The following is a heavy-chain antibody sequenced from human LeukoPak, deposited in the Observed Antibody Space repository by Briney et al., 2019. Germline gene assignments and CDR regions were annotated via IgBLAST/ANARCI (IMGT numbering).Heavy chain of an antibody. CDR2: IYYSGST. D-gene: IGHD3-10*01. V-gene: IGHV4-39*01. Sequence: SETLSLTCTVSGGSISSSSYYWGWLRQPPGKGLEWIGSIYYSGSTYYNPSLKSRVTISVDTSKNQFSLKLSSVTAADTAVYYCARHRRITMVRGANAYNWFDPWGQGTLVTVSS. CDR1: GGSISSSSYY. J-gene: IGHJ5*02. CDR3: ARHRRITMVRGANAYNWFDP.